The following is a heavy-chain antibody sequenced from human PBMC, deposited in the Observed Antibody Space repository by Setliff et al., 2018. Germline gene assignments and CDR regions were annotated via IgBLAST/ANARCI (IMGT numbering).Heavy chain of an antibody. Sequence: TSETLSLTCAVSGYSISSGYYWGWIRQPPGKGLEWIGNIYHSGSTYYNPSLKSRVTISVDTSKNQFSLKLSSVTAADTAVYYCARLLMNNFRSGPVDNWGQGTLVTVSS. CDR3: ARLLMNNFRSGPVDN. CDR2: IYHSGST. V-gene: IGHV4-38-2*01. CDR1: GYSISSGYY. J-gene: IGHJ4*02. D-gene: IGHD3-3*01.